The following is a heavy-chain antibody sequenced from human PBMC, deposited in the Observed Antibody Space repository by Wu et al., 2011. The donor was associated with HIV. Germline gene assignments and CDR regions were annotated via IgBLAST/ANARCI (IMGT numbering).Heavy chain of an antibody. CDR1: EDTFSSYA. Sequence: QVQLMQSGAEVKKPGSSVKISCGTSEDTFSSYAFSWVRQAPGQGLEWMGGIIPIFGTPSYAQKFQGRVTITADKSTSTAYMELRSLRSDDTAVYYCARPNSDSFYMDVWGKGTTVTVSS. V-gene: IGHV1-69*14. CDR3: ARPNSDSFYMDV. J-gene: IGHJ6*03. D-gene: IGHD1-1*01. CDR2: IIPIFGTP.